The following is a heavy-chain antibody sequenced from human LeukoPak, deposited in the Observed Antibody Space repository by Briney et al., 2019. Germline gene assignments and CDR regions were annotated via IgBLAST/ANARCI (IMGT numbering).Heavy chain of an antibody. J-gene: IGHJ4*02. CDR2: INTNTGNP. D-gene: IGHD6-13*01. CDR1: GYTFISYA. Sequence: ASVKVSCKASGYTFISYAMNWVRQAPGQGLEWMGWINTNTGNPTYAQGFTGRFVFSLDTSVSTAYLQISSLKAEDTAVYYCAREAHARSIAAAGIAFDYWGQGILVTVSS. CDR3: AREAHARSIAAAGIAFDY. V-gene: IGHV7-4-1*02.